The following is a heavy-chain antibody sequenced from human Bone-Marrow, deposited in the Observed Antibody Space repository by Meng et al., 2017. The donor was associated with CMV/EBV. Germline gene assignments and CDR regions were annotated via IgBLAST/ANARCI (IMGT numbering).Heavy chain of an antibody. CDR2: IRYDGSNK. CDR3: ARVVPDYDSSGYRDY. J-gene: IGHJ4*02. CDR1: GFTFSSYG. Sequence: GESLKISCAASGFTFSSYGMHWVRQAPGKGLEWVAFIRYDGSNKYYADSVKGRFTISRDNAKNSLYLQMNSLRAEDTAVYYCARVVPDYDSSGYRDYWGQGTLVTVSS. V-gene: IGHV3-30*02. D-gene: IGHD3-22*01.